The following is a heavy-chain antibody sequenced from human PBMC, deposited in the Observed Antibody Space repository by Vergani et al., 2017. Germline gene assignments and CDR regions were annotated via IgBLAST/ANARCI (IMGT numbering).Heavy chain of an antibody. V-gene: IGHV4-61*01. J-gene: IGHJ4*02. CDR3: ARGLPRDGYDVERLDY. D-gene: IGHD5-24*01. CDR1: GGSVNSGSYY. Sequence: QVQLQESGPGLVKPSETLSLTCTVSGGSVNSGSYYWSWIRQPPGKGLEWIGYIYYSGSTNYNPSLKSRVTISVDTSKNQFSLKLSSVTAADTAVYYCARGLPRDGYDVERLDYWGQGTLVTVSS. CDR2: IYYSGST.